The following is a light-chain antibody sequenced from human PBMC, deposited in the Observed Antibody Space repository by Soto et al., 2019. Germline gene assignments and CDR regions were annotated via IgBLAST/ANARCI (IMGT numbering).Light chain of an antibody. Sequence: EIILTQSPGTLALSPGDGATLSCRASQTVNRNYLAWYHQRPGQPPRLLIYGVSNSASGVPDRLSGDGSGTQSTLTVGRLDPDDFGVYCCQQYIDSPRTFGHGTRVQFK. CDR3: QQYIDSPRT. V-gene: IGKV3-20*01. CDR2: GVS. J-gene: IGKJ1*01. CDR1: QTVNRNY.